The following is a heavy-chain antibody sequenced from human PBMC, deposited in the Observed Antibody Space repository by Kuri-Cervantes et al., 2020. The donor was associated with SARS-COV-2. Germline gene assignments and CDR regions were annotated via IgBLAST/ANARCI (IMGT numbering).Heavy chain of an antibody. CDR2: IYSGGST. CDR3: AKDSAARPDWYFDL. D-gene: IGHD6-6*01. CDR1: GFTVSSNY. J-gene: IGHJ2*01. V-gene: IGHV3-53*05. Sequence: GESLKISCAASGFTVSSNYMSWVRQAPGKGLEWVSVIYSGGSTYYADSVKGRFTISRDNSKNTLYLQMNSLRAEDTAVYYCAKDSAARPDWYFDLWGRGTRGTVSS.